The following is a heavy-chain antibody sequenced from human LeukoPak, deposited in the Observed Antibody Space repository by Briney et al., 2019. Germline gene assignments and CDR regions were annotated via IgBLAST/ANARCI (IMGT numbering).Heavy chain of an antibody. CDR2: VSYDGSTR. CDR3: ARDDSLGSLVF. CDR1: GFTFSSYG. J-gene: IGHJ4*02. D-gene: IGHD2-8*01. V-gene: IGHV3-30*03. Sequence: GRSLRLSCAASGFTFSSYGMHWVRQAPGKGLEWAASVSYDGSTRFYADSVKGRFAISRDNSKNTLYLQMNSLRAEDTAVYYCARDDSLGSLVFGGQGTLVTVSS.